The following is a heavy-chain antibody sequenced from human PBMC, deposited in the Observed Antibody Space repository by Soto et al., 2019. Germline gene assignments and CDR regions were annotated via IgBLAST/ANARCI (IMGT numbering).Heavy chain of an antibody. Sequence: EVQLLESGGGLVQPGGSLRLSCAASAFTYSDYAMTWVRQAPGKGLEWVSAISGSGGSTYYADSVKGRFTISRDNSKNTLYLQMTSLRAEDTAVYYSAKDFRQAWGPDSYYGMDVWGQGTTVTVSS. CDR1: AFTYSDYA. D-gene: IGHD7-27*01. CDR2: ISGSGGST. CDR3: AKDFRQAWGPDSYYGMDV. J-gene: IGHJ6*02. V-gene: IGHV3-23*01.